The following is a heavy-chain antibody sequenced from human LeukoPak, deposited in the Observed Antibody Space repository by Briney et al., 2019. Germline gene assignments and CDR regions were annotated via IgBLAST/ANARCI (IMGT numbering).Heavy chain of an antibody. CDR1: GGSISSYY. CDR3: AARPPLRGWFDP. Sequence: PSETLSLTCTVSGGSISSYYWSWIRQPPGKGLEWIGYIYYSGSTNYNPSPKSRVTISVDTSKNQFSLKLSSVTAADTAVYYCAARPPLRGWFDPWGQGTLVTVSS. V-gene: IGHV4-59*01. J-gene: IGHJ5*02. CDR2: IYYSGST.